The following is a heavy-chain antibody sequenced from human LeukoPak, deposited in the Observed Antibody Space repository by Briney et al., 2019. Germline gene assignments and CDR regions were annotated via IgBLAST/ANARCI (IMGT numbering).Heavy chain of an antibody. D-gene: IGHD1-26*01. J-gene: IGHJ3*02. V-gene: IGHV4-34*01. CDR1: GGSFSGDF. CDR3: ARDMFPLVGATGDDAFVI. CDR2: IHHGGST. Sequence: SQTRSLTCVVDGGSFSGDFWSWIRQSPGKVLGWMGEIHHGGSTNYNPSLKSRVTISVDKSKHQFSLKLSSVTAADTAVYYCARDMFPLVGATGDDAFVIWGQGTMVAVSS.